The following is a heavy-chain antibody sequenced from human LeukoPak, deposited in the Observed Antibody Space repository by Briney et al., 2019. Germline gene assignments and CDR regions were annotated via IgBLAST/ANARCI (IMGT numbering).Heavy chain of an antibody. J-gene: IGHJ4*02. CDR2: IYYSGST. CDR3: ARSRDGYTIFDY. Sequence: SETLSLTCTVSGGSISSSSYYWGWIRQPPGKGLEWIGSIYYSGSTYYNPSLKSRVNISVDTYKNKFSPKLGSVTAADTAVYYCARSRDGYTIFDYWGQGTLVTVSS. CDR1: GGSISSSSYY. V-gene: IGHV4-39*01. D-gene: IGHD5-24*01.